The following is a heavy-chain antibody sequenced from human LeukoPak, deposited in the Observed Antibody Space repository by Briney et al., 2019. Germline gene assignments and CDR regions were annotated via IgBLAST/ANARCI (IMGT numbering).Heavy chain of an antibody. Sequence: GGSLRLSCAASGFSFSSYVMSWVRQAPGKGLEWVSGIGVRGDDTYYADSVKGRFTISRDNSDNTLYLQMNSLRAGDTAIYYCAKVGHVGDAFDIWGQGTMVTVSS. V-gene: IGHV3-23*01. J-gene: IGHJ3*02. CDR3: AKVGHVGDAFDI. CDR2: IGVRGDDT. CDR1: GFSFSSYV.